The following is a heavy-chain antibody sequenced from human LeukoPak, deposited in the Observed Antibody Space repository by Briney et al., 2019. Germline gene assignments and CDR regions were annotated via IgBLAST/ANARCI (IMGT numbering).Heavy chain of an antibody. CDR2: ISNSGSTI. CDR3: ARSADSSGYFREIPLYYFDY. CDR1: GFTFSDFY. J-gene: IGHJ4*02. D-gene: IGHD3-22*01. Sequence: GGSLRLSCAASGFTFSDFYMTWIRQAPGKGLEWISHISNSGSTIHYADSLKGRFTISRDNAKNSLYLQVNSLRAEDTAVYYCARSADSSGYFREIPLYYFDYWGQGTLVTVSS. V-gene: IGHV3-11*01.